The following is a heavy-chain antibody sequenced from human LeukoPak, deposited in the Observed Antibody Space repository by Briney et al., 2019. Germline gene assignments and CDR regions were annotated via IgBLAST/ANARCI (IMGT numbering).Heavy chain of an antibody. CDR2: ISSDSGSI. Sequence: PGGSLRLSCEASGFTFDDYGMHRVRQTPGKGLEWVSGISSDSGSIGYADSVKGRFTISRDNAKNTLYLQMNSLRDEDTALYYCAKRGQGFDYWGQGTLVTVSS. CDR3: AKRGQGFDY. CDR1: GFTFDDYG. V-gene: IGHV3-9*01. J-gene: IGHJ4*02. D-gene: IGHD3-10*01.